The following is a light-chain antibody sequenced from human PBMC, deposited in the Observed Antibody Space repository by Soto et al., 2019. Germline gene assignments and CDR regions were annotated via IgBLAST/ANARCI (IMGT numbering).Light chain of an antibody. J-gene: IGKJ1*01. CDR2: GAS. V-gene: IGKV3-15*01. CDR1: QSVSSN. CDR3: QQYYNWPPWT. Sequence: EIVMTQSPATLSVSPGERATLSCRASQSVSSNLAWYQQKPGQAPRLLIFGASTRATGIPARFSGSGSGTEFTLTISSLQSEDFAIYYCQQYYNWPPWTFGQGTQVEIK.